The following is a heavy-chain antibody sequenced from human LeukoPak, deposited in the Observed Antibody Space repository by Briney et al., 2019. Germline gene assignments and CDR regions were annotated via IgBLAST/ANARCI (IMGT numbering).Heavy chain of an antibody. J-gene: IGHJ6*02. CDR2: ISAYNGNT. Sequence: ASVKVSCKASGGTFSSYAISWVRQAPGQGLEWMGWISAYNGNTNYAQKLQGRVTMTTDTSTSTAYMELRSLRSDDTAVYYCAVGPGLPAASYYYYGMDVWGQGTTVTVSS. CDR3: AVGPGLPAASYYYYGMDV. CDR1: GGTFSSYA. D-gene: IGHD2-2*01. V-gene: IGHV1-18*01.